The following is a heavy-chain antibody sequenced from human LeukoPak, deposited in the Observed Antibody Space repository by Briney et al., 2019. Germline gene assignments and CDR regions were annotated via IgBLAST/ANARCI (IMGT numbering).Heavy chain of an antibody. Sequence: GASVKVSCKASGYTFTSYDINWVRQATGQGLEWMGWMNPNSGNTGYAQKFQGRVTMTRNTSISTAYMELSSLRSEDTAVYYCARTCRAFRKYYYDSSGYYCDPGLSWFGPWGQGTLVTVSS. CDR2: MNPNSGNT. J-gene: IGHJ5*02. CDR1: GYTFTSYD. CDR3: ARTCRAFRKYYYDSSGYYCDPGLSWFGP. V-gene: IGHV1-8*01. D-gene: IGHD3-22*01.